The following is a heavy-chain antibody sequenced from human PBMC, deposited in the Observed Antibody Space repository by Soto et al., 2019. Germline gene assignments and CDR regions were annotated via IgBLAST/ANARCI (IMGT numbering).Heavy chain of an antibody. CDR2: ISAYNGNT. D-gene: IGHD3-22*01. CDR3: ARVGESGYYDSSDYLDY. J-gene: IGHJ4*02. Sequence: GASVKVSCKASGYTFTSYGISWVRQAPGQGLEWMGWISAYNGNTNYAQKLQGRVTMTTDTSTSTAYMELRSLRSDDTAVYYCARVGESGYYDSSDYLDYWGQGTLVTVSS. CDR1: GYTFTSYG. V-gene: IGHV1-18*01.